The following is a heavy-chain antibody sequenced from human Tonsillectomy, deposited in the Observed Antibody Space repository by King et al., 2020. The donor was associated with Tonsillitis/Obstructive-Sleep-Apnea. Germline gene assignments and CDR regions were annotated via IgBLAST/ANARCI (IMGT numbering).Heavy chain of an antibody. J-gene: IGHJ4*02. CDR3: AREDVVGGYIDS. Sequence: VQLVQSGAEVKTPGASVKVSCKASGYTFTWYYIHWVRQARGQGLEWMGIINPSSGVTRYAQKFQGRVTMTTDTSASTVYLDLSSLRSEDTAVYYCAREDVVGGYIDSWGQGTLVTVSS. V-gene: IGHV1-46*01. D-gene: IGHD2-21*01. CDR1: GYTFTWYY. CDR2: INPSSGVT.